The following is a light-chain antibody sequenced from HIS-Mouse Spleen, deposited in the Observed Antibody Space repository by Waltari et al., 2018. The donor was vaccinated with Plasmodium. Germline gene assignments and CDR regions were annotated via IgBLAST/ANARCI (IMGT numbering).Light chain of an antibody. Sequence: QAVLTQPSSLSASPGASASLTCTLRSGLHFGTYRTYWYQQKPGPAPKPIIYGNSNRPSGVPDRFSGSKSGTSASLAITGLQAEDEADYYCQSYDSSLSGWVFGGGTKLTVL. CDR3: QSYDSSLSGWV. J-gene: IGLJ3*02. CDR1: SGLHFGTYR. V-gene: IGLV1-40*01. CDR2: GNS.